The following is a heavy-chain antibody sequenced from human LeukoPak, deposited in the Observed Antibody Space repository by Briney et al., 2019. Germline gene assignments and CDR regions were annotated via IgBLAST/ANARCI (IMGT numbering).Heavy chain of an antibody. CDR2: TNQDGSNN. J-gene: IGHJ4*02. D-gene: IGHD2/OR15-2a*01. V-gene: IGHV3-7*01. CDR3: AKYLTRAFDY. Sequence: GESLRLSCAASGFTLRNLWMSWVRQAPGKGREWVAHTNQDGSNNYYVDSVRGRFTISRDNAKNSLYLQMNSLRAEDTAVYYCAKYLTRAFDYWGQGTLVTVSS. CDR1: GFTLRNLW.